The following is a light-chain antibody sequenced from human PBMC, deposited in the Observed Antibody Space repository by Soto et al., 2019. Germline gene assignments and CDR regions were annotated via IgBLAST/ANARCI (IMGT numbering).Light chain of an antibody. Sequence: DIQMTQSPSSLSASVGDRVTITCRAGQSISTYLNWYQQKSGKAPKLLISAASSLESGVPLRFSGSGSGTDFTLTISSLQPEDFATYYCQQSFSTLGWTVGQGTKVDIK. CDR2: AAS. V-gene: IGKV1-39*01. CDR1: QSISTY. CDR3: QQSFSTLGWT. J-gene: IGKJ1*01.